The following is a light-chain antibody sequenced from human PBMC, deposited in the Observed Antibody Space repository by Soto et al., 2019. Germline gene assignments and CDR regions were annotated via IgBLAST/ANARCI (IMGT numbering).Light chain of an antibody. CDR3: AAWDDSLNGYV. Sequence: QSVLTQPPLASGTPGQRVTISCSGSSSNIGSNTVNWYQQLPGTAPKLLIHANNQRPSGVPDRFSGSKSGTSASLAISWLQSEEADYYCAAWDDSLNGYVFGTGTKLTVL. J-gene: IGLJ1*01. V-gene: IGLV1-44*01. CDR1: SSNIGSNT. CDR2: ANN.